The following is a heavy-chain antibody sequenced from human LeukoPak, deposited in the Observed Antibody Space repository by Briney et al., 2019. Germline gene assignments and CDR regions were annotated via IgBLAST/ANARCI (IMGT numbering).Heavy chain of an antibody. CDR3: AREVLGARAFEY. J-gene: IGHJ4*02. CDR2: IHHSGST. CDR1: GYSISSGYY. V-gene: IGHV4-38-2*02. Sequence: SETLSLTCSVSGYSISSGYYWGWIRQPPGKGLEWIGSIHHSGSTYYNPSLKSRVAISVDTSKNQFSLKLSSVTAADTAVYYCAREVLGARAFEYWGQGILVTVSS. D-gene: IGHD1-26*01.